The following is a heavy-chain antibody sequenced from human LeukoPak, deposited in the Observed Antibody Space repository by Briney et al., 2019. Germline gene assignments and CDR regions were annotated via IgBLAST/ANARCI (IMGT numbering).Heavy chain of an antibody. CDR3: ARVRSSSGYYYPLFFDY. CDR2: IYYSGST. V-gene: IGHV4-59*06. J-gene: IGHJ4*02. D-gene: IGHD3-22*01. CDR1: GGSISSYY. Sequence: PSETLSLTCTVSGGSISSYYWSWIRQHPGKGLEWIGYIYYSGSTYYNPSLKSRVTISVDTSKNQFSLKLSSVTAADTAVYYCARVRSSSGYYYPLFFDYWGQGTLVTVSS.